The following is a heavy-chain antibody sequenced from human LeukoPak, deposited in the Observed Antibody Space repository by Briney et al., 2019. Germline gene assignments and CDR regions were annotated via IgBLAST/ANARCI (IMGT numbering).Heavy chain of an antibody. CDR3: ARDNTDRGYSYGYSGFDP. D-gene: IGHD5-18*01. Sequence: GASVKVSCKASGYTFTSYGISWVRQAPGQGREWMGWINPNSGGTNYAQKFQGRVTMTRDTSISTAYMELSRLRSDDTAVYYCARDNTDRGYSYGYSGFDPWGQGTLVTVSS. CDR1: GYTFTSYG. CDR2: INPNSGGT. V-gene: IGHV1-2*02. J-gene: IGHJ5*02.